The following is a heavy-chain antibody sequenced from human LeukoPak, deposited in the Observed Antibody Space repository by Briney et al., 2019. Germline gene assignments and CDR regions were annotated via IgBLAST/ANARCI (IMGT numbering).Heavy chain of an antibody. V-gene: IGHV3-48*01. D-gene: IGHD1-1*01. CDR2: IGIDSGNT. J-gene: IGHJ4*02. Sequence: PGGSLRLSCTASGFPFIEYSMNWVRQVPGKGLEWIAYIGIDSGNTKYADSVRGRFTISADKTKNSLYLQMNSLRVDDTAVYYCARDHNYAFDNWAREPWSLSPQ. CDR3: ARDHNYAFDN. CDR1: GFPFIEYS.